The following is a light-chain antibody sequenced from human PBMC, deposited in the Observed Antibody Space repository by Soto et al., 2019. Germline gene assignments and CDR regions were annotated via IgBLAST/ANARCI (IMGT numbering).Light chain of an antibody. J-gene: IGKJ5*01. CDR1: QSISSY. CDR3: QQSNSTPRT. Sequence: DIQMTQSPSSLSASVGDRVTITCRASQSISSYLNWYQQKPGKAPKLLIYAASSLQSGVPTRFSGSGSGTDSTLIISSLQPDDFANYYCQQSNSTPRTFGQGTRLEIK. CDR2: AAS. V-gene: IGKV1-39*01.